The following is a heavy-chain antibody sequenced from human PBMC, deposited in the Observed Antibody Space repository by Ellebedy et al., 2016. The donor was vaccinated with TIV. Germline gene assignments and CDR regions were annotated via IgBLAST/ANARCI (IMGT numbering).Heavy chain of an antibody. CDR2: ISSSSSTI. CDR3: ARGLTMYYFDY. D-gene: IGHD3-10*02. V-gene: IGHV3-48*02. CDR1: GFTFSSYS. Sequence: GESLKISCAASGFTFSSYSMNWVRQAPGKGLEWVSYISSSSSTIYYADSVKGRFTISRDNAKKSLYLQMNNRRDEDTAVYYCARGLTMYYFDYWGQGTLVTVSS. J-gene: IGHJ4*02.